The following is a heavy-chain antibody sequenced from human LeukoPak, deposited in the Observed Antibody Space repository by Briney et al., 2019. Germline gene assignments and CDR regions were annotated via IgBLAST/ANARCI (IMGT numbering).Heavy chain of an antibody. J-gene: IGHJ6*02. CDR3: ARVGHIVVVPAALVDYYYGMDV. CDR2: ISSSSSYI. D-gene: IGHD2-2*01. V-gene: IGHV3-21*01. CDR1: GFTFSSYS. Sequence: GGSLRLSCAASGFTFSSYSMNWVRQAPGKGLERVSSISSSSSYIYYADSVKGRFTISRDNAKNSLYLQMNSLRAEDTAVYYCARVGHIVVVPAALVDYYYGMDVWGQGTTVTVSS.